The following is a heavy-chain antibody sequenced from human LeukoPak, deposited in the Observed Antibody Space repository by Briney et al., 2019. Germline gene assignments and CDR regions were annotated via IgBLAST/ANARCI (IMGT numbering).Heavy chain of an antibody. J-gene: IGHJ4*02. Sequence: PSETLSLTCAVYGGSFSGYYWSWIRQPPGKGLEWIGEINHSGSTNYNPSLKSRVTISVDTSKNQFSLKLSSVTAADTAVYYSARGSQLASRYFDYWGQGALVTVSS. CDR2: INHSGST. CDR1: GGSFSGYY. D-gene: IGHD6-6*01. CDR3: ARGSQLASRYFDY. V-gene: IGHV4-34*01.